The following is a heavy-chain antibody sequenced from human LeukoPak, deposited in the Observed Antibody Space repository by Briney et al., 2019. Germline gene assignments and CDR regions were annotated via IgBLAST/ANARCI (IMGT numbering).Heavy chain of an antibody. CDR3: AREKIAAAGKPHFDY. D-gene: IGHD6-13*01. CDR1: GFTFSSYA. CDR2: ISGSGSTI. Sequence: GGSLRLSCAASGFTFSSYAMSWVRQAPGKGLEWVSTISGSGSTIYYADSVKGRFTISRDNAKNSLYLQMNSLRAEDTAVYYCAREKIAAAGKPHFDYWGQGTLVTVSS. J-gene: IGHJ4*02. V-gene: IGHV3-48*04.